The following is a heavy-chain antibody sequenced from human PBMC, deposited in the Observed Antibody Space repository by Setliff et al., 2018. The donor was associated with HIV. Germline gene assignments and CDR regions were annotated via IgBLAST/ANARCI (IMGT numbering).Heavy chain of an antibody. J-gene: IGHJ4*02. D-gene: IGHD3-22*01. CDR2: ISRDGDTI. Sequence: PGGSLRLSCAGFGFIFNTYEMNWVRQAPGKGLEWLSYISRDGDTIYYADSVKGRFTVSRDDTKNSLYLQMSSLRAEDTAEYYCAKELAASGLGYFDSWGRGILVTVSS. CDR3: AKELAASGLGYFDS. CDR1: GFIFNTYE. V-gene: IGHV3-48*03.